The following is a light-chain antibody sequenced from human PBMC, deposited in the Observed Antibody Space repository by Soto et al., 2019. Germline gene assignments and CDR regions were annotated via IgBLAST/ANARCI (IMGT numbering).Light chain of an antibody. V-gene: IGKV1-5*03. CDR3: HSET. Sequence: DIQMTQSPSTLSASVGDRVTITCRASQSISSWLVWYQQKPGKAPKLLIYKASNLESGVPSRFSGSGSGTEFTLTISSLQPDDFATYYCHSETFGQGTKVEIK. CDR1: QSISSW. J-gene: IGKJ1*01. CDR2: KAS.